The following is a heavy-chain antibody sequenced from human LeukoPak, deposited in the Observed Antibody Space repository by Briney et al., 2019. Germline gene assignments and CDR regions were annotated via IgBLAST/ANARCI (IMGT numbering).Heavy chain of an antibody. D-gene: IGHD3-22*01. CDR1: GFTFSSYS. V-gene: IGHV3-21*01. CDR2: ISSSSSYI. CDR3: ARGGVRYYDSSGYPNYYYYGMDV. Sequence: GGSLRLFCAASGFTFSSYSMNWVRQAPGKGLEWVSSISSSSSYIYYADSVKGRFTISRDNAKNSLYLQMNSLRAEDTAVYYCARGGVRYYDSSGYPNYYYYGMDVWGQGTTVTVSS. J-gene: IGHJ6*02.